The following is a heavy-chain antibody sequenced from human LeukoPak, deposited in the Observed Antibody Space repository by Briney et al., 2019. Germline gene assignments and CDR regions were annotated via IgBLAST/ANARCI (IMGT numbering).Heavy chain of an antibody. CDR1: GGSISSYY. CDR2: IYYSGST. CDR3: ALPGGYCTNGVCYWVY. J-gene: IGHJ4*02. Sequence: SETLSLTCTVSGGSISSYYWSWIRQPPGKGLEWIGYIYYSGSTNYNPSLKSRVTISVDTSKNQFSLKLSSVTAADTAVYYCALPGGYCTNGVCYWVYWGQGTLVTVSS. V-gene: IGHV4-59*12. D-gene: IGHD2-8*01.